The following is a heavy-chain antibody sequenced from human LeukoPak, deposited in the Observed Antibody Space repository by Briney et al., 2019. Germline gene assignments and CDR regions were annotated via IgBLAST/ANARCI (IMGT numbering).Heavy chain of an antibody. Sequence: ASVKVSCKASGYTFTSYGISWVRQAPGQGLEWMGWISAYNGNTNYAQKLQGRVTMTTDTSTSTAYMELRSLRSDDTAVYYCARVSRRDGYNSPGYWGQGTLVTVS. V-gene: IGHV1-18*01. CDR2: ISAYNGNT. D-gene: IGHD5-24*01. CDR1: GYTFTSYG. J-gene: IGHJ4*02. CDR3: ARVSRRDGYNSPGY.